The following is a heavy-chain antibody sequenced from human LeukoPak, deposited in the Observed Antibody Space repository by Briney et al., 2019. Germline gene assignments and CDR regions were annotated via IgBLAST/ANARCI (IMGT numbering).Heavy chain of an antibody. V-gene: IGHV1-18*01. CDR2: ISAYNGNT. CDR1: GYTFTSYG. J-gene: IGHJ4*02. Sequence: GASVKVSCKASGYTFTSYGISWVRQAPGQGLEWMGWISAYNGNTNYAQKLQGRVTMTTDTSTSTAYMELRSLRSDDTAVYYCARDIAYYDFWSGYYTFDYWGQGTLVTVSS. CDR3: ARDIAYYDFWSGYYTFDY. D-gene: IGHD3-3*01.